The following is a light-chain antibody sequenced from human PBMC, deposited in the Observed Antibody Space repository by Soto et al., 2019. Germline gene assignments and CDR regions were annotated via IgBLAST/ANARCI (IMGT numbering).Light chain of an antibody. CDR3: SSYTTSNTYV. J-gene: IGLJ1*01. CDR1: ISDVGAYNY. Sequence: QSALTQPASVSGSLGQSITVSCTGTISDVGAYNYVSWYQQRPGTAPKLMIYDVIHRPSGVSRRFSGSKSGNTASLTISGLQAEDEADYYCSSYTTSNTYVFGTGTKVTVL. CDR2: DVI. V-gene: IGLV2-14*03.